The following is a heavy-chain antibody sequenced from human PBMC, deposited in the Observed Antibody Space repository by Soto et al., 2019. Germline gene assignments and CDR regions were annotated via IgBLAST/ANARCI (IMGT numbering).Heavy chain of an antibody. J-gene: IGHJ6*02. CDR1: GFTFSSYG. V-gene: IGHV3-30*18. Sequence: PGGSLRLSCAASGFTFSSYGMHCVRQAPGKGLEWVAVISYDGSNKYFADSVKGRFTISRDNSKNTLYLQMNSLRAEDTAVYSSAKDGGYDGYYGMDVWGQGTTVTVSS. D-gene: IGHD5-12*01. CDR2: ISYDGSNK. CDR3: AKDGGYDGYYGMDV.